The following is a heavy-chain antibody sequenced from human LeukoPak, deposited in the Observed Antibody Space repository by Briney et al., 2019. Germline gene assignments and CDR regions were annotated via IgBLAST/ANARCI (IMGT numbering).Heavy chain of an antibody. V-gene: IGHV4-34*01. D-gene: IGHD2-2*01. Sequence: SETLSLTCAVYGGSFSGYYWSWIRQPPGKGLEWIGEINHSGNTNHNPSLKSRVTLSVDTSKNQFSLRLGSVTAADTALYYCATSLAPAAPQYNWFDPWGQGTLVTVSS. CDR2: INHSGNT. J-gene: IGHJ5*02. CDR3: ATSLAPAAPQYNWFDP. CDR1: GGSFSGYY.